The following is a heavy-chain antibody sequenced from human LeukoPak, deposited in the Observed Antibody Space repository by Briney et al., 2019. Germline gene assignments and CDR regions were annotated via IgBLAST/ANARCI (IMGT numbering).Heavy chain of an antibody. D-gene: IGHD3-16*01. J-gene: IGHJ6*02. CDR2: INHNGNVN. CDR1: GFTFSSYA. CDR3: ARGGGLDV. V-gene: IGHV3-7*03. Sequence: GGSLRLSCAASGFTFSSYALSWVRQAPGKGLEWVASINHNGNVNYYVDSVKGRFTISRDNAKNSLYLQMSNLRAEDTAVYFCARGGGLDVWGQGATVTVSS.